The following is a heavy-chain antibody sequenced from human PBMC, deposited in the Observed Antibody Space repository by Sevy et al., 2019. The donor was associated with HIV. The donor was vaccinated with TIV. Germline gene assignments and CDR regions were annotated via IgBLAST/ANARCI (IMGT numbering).Heavy chain of an antibody. D-gene: IGHD6-6*01. CDR3: ARDWGYSSSSAVGY. J-gene: IGHJ1*01. CDR2: ISSSGSTI. Sequence: GGSLRLSCAAPGFTFSDYYMSWIRQAPGKGLEWVSYISSSGSTIYYADSVKGRFTISRDNAKNSLYLQMNSLRAEDTAVYYCARDWGYSSSSAVGYWGQGTLVTVSS. CDR1: GFTFSDYY. V-gene: IGHV3-11*01.